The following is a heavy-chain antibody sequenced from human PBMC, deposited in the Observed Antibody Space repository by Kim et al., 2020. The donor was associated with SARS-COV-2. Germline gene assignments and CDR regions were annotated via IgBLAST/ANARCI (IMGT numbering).Heavy chain of an antibody. Sequence: VTGRFTITRDNSKISMYTQMNSLRAEDTALYYCAKDGCSSWYEECYFDYWGQGTLVTVSS. CDR3: AKDGCSSWYEECYFDY. V-gene: IGHV3-43*01. D-gene: IGHD6-13*01. J-gene: IGHJ4*02.